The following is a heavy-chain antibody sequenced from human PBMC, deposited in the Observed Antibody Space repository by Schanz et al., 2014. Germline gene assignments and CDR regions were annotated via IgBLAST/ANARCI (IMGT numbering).Heavy chain of an antibody. CDR2: ISDSGDST. V-gene: IGHV3-11*04. CDR1: GFTFSDYY. Sequence: VLLVESGGGLVKPGGSLRLSCAASGFTFSDYYMTWIRQAPGKGLEWVSDISDSGDSTHYADSVKGRFTISRDNAKNSLFLQMNSLSAEDTAVYDCAGAVATIRADSFDIWGQGTMVAVSS. J-gene: IGHJ3*02. D-gene: IGHD5-12*01. CDR3: AGAVATIRADSFDI.